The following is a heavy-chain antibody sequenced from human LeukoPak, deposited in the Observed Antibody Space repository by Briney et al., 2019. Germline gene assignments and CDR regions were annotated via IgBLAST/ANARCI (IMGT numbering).Heavy chain of an antibody. CDR3: ARARKVLVVVAAPLRSGAFDI. CDR1: GFTFSSYA. Sequence: GGSLRLSCAASGFTFSSYAMHWVRQAPGKGLEWVAVISYDGSNKYYADSVKGRFTISRDNSKNTLYLQMSSLRAEDTAVYYCARARKVLVVVAAPLRSGAFDIWGQGTMVTVSS. V-gene: IGHV3-30*04. CDR2: ISYDGSNK. D-gene: IGHD2-15*01. J-gene: IGHJ3*02.